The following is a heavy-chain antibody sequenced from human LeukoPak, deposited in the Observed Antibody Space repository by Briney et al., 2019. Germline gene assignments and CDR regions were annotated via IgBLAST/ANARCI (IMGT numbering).Heavy chain of an antibody. J-gene: IGHJ3*02. V-gene: IGHV3-23*01. Sequence: QTGGSLRLSCAASGFMFTTYWMSWVRQAPGKGLEWVSAISGSGGSTYYADSVKGRFTISRDNSKNTLYLQMNSLRAEDTAVYYCAKDLRITMIVVVIIGDAFDIWGQGTMVTVSS. CDR2: ISGSGGST. CDR1: GFMFTTYW. CDR3: AKDLRITMIVVVIIGDAFDI. D-gene: IGHD3-22*01.